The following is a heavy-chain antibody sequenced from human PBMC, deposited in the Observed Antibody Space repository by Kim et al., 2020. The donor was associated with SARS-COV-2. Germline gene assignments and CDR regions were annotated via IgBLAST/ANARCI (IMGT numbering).Heavy chain of an antibody. CDR1: GGTFSSYA. V-gene: IGHV1-69*13. CDR2: IIPIFGTA. D-gene: IGHD2-15*01. CDR3: GRVEGGKDWFDP. J-gene: IGHJ5*02. Sequence: SVKVSCKASGGTFSSYAISWVRQAPGQGLEWMGGIIPIFGTANYAQKFQGRVTITADESTSTAYMELSSLRSEDTAVYYCGRVEGGKDWFDPWGQGTLVTVSS.